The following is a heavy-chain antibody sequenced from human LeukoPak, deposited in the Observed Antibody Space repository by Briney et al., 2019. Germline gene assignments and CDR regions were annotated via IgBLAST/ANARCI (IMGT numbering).Heavy chain of an antibody. J-gene: IGHJ4*02. V-gene: IGHV3-21*01. CDR3: ARGPNSNWSGLDF. Sequence: GGSLRLSCAASGFTFSSYSINWVRQAPGKGLEWVSSISSGSGYIYYADSVKGRFTISRDDAKNSLYLQVNNLRAEDTAVYYCARGPNSNWSGLDFWGQGTLLTVSS. CDR1: GFTFSSYS. CDR2: ISSGSGYI. D-gene: IGHD6-6*01.